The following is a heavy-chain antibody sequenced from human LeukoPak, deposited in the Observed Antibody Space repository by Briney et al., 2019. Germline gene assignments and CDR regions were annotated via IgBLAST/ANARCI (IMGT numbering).Heavy chain of an antibody. CDR2: IKQDGSEK. V-gene: IGHV3-7*01. Sequence: GGSLRLSCAASGFTFSSYWMSWVRQAPGKGLEWVANIKQDGSEKYYVDSVKGRFTISRDNAKNSLYLQMNSLRAEDTAVYYCARVARKTYYYDSSEKGAFDIWGQGTMVTVSS. CDR3: ARVARKTYYYDSSEKGAFDI. CDR1: GFTFSSYW. J-gene: IGHJ3*02. D-gene: IGHD3-22*01.